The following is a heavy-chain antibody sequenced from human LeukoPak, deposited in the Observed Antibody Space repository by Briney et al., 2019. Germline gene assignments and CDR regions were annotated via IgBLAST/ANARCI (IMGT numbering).Heavy chain of an antibody. Sequence: ASVKVSCKASGGTFSSYAISWVRQAPGQGLEWMGGIIPIFGTANYAQKFQGRVTITADESTSTAYMELSSLRSEDTAVYYCASLGRYYYGSGSPNSDYWGQGTLVTVSS. CDR2: IIPIFGTA. D-gene: IGHD3-10*01. J-gene: IGHJ4*02. V-gene: IGHV1-69*13. CDR3: ASLGRYYYGSGSPNSDY. CDR1: GGTFSSYA.